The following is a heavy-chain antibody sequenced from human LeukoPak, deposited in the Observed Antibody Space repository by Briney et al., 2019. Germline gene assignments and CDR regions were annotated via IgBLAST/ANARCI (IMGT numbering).Heavy chain of an antibody. Sequence: GGSLRLSCAASGFTFSTYWMNWVRQAPGKGREGVANIKQDGGEKYYVDSVKGRFTISRDNAKSSLYLQMNSLRAEDTALYYCAKDFMTTVTTGAFDIWGQGTMVTVSS. CDR3: AKDFMTTVTTGAFDI. V-gene: IGHV3-7*03. D-gene: IGHD4-17*01. CDR2: IKQDGGEK. CDR1: GFTFSTYW. J-gene: IGHJ3*02.